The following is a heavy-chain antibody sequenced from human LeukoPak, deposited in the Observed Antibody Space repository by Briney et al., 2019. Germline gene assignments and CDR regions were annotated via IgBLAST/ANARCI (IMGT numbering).Heavy chain of an antibody. D-gene: IGHD2-8*01. CDR2: ISANTGKT. CDR3: AKVAGDRMGY. J-gene: IGHJ4*02. CDR1: GYTFDTYG. Sequence: ASVKVSCKASGYTFDTYGFCWVRQAPGHGLEWMGWISANTGKTDYAQKFQGRVTMTTDTSTSTAYMELRTLRPDDTAVYYCAKVAGDRMGYWGQGTLLTVSS. V-gene: IGHV1-18*01.